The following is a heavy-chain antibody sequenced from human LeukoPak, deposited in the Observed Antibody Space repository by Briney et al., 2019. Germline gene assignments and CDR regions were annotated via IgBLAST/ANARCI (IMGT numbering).Heavy chain of an antibody. CDR1: GGSISSSGYY. D-gene: IGHD5-18*01. CDR2: ISYSGST. Sequence: SETLSLTCTVSGGSISSSGYYWGWIRQPPGKGLEWIGSISYSGSTSYNPSLKSRVTISLDTSKNQFSLKLSSVTAADTAVYYCAKMQVDTAMVSGYWGPGILVTVSS. V-gene: IGHV4-39*07. J-gene: IGHJ4*02. CDR3: AKMQVDTAMVSGY.